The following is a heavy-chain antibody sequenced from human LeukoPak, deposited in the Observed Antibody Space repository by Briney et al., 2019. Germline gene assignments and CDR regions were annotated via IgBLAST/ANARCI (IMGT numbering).Heavy chain of an antibody. CDR1: GFTFSSYW. V-gene: IGHV3-74*01. J-gene: IGHJ4*02. Sequence: GGSLRLSCATSGFTFSSYWMHWVRQAPGKGLVWVSRISTDGSSASYADSVKGRFTISRDNSKDTLYLQMNSLRAEDTAVYYCARQIAYYYDSSGYYTTDYWGQGTLVTVSS. CDR2: ISTDGSSA. CDR3: ARQIAYYYDSSGYYTTDY. D-gene: IGHD3-22*01.